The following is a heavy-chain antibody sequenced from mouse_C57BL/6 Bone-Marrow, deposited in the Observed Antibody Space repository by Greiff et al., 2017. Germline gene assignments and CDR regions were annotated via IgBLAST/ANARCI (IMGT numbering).Heavy chain of an antibody. V-gene: IGHV1-76*01. Sequence: QVQLQQSGAELVRPGASVKLSCKASGYTFTDYYINWVKQRPGQGLEWIARIYPGSGNTYYNEKFKGKATLTAEKSSSTAYMQLSSLTSEDSAVYFRARGTGYVDYWGQGTTLTGSS. CDR3: ARGTGYVDY. J-gene: IGHJ2*01. D-gene: IGHD3-3*01. CDR2: IYPGSGNT. CDR1: GYTFTDYY.